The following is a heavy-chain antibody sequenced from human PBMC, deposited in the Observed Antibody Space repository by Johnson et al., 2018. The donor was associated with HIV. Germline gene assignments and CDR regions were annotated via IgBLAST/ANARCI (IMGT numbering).Heavy chain of an antibody. D-gene: IGHD3-3*01. CDR1: GFTFDDYG. Sequence: EQLVESGGRVVRPGGSLRLSCAASGFTFDDYGMSWVRQAPGKGLEWVSSISWNGGNTGYADSVKGRFTIHRDNANNSLYLLMNSLGTEDTALYYCARVSTGFTIFGVVILPTGVFEIWGQGTMVSVSS. J-gene: IGHJ3*02. CDR3: ARVSTGFTIFGVVILPTGVFEI. V-gene: IGHV3-20*04. CDR2: ISWNGGNT.